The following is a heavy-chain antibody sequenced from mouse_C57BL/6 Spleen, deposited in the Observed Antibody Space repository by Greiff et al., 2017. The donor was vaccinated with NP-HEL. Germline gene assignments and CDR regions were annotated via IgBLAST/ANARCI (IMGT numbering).Heavy chain of an antibody. CDR2: IYPGDGDT. CDR3: AREFITTVVAKAYAMDY. J-gene: IGHJ4*01. CDR1: GYAFSSSW. Sequence: VKLQESGPELVKPGASVKISCKASGYAFSSSWMNWVKQRPGKGLEWIGRIYPGDGDTNYNGKFKGKATLTADKSSSTAYMQLSSLTSEDSAVYFCAREFITTVVAKAYAMDYWGQGTSVTVSS. D-gene: IGHD1-1*01. V-gene: IGHV1-82*01.